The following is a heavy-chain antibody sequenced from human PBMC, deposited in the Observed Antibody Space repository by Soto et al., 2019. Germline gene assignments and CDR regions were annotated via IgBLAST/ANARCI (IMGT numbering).Heavy chain of an antibody. V-gene: IGHV1-46*03. Sequence: ASVKVSCEASGYTFTSYYMHWVRQAPGQGLEWMGIINPSGGSTSYAQKFQGRVTMTRDTSTSTVYMELSSLRSEDTAVYYCARWYPGIAVTGNFDYWGQGTLVTVSS. CDR1: GYTFTSYY. CDR2: INPSGGST. D-gene: IGHD6-19*01. J-gene: IGHJ4*02. CDR3: ARWYPGIAVTGNFDY.